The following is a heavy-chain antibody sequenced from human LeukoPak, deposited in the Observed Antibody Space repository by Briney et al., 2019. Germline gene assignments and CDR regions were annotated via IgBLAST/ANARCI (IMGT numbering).Heavy chain of an antibody. CDR2: ISSSGSTI. CDR3: ARDDYYDSSGVYYYGMDV. J-gene: IGHJ6*02. CDR1: GFTFSSYA. Sequence: GGSLRLSCAASGFTFSSYAMSWVRQAPGKGLEWVSYISSSGSTIYYADSVKGRFTISRDNAKNSLYLQMNSLRAEDTAVYYCARDDYYDSSGVYYYGMDVWGQGTTVTVSS. V-gene: IGHV3-48*04. D-gene: IGHD3-22*01.